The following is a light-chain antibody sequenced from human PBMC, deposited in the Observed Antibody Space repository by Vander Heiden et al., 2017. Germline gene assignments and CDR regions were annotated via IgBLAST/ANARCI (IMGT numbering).Light chain of an antibody. CDR1: QGISSY. CDR3: QQGNSSPIT. CDR2: AAS. J-gene: IGKJ4*01. Sequence: DIQLTQSPSFLSASVGDRVTLTCRASQGISSYLAWYQQKPGKAPKLLIYAASTLKSGVPSRFSGSGSGTEFTLTISSLQPEDSATYYCQQGNSSPITFGRGTKVEIK. V-gene: IGKV1-9*01.